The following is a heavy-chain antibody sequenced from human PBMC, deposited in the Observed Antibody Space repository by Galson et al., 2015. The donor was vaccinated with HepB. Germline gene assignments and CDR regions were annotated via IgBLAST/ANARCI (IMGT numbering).Heavy chain of an antibody. CDR2: INPYNGDT. CDR3: ARDATYDNSAYDV. V-gene: IGHV1-2*06. D-gene: IGHD3-22*01. Sequence: SVKVSCKASGYTFTDYYLHWVRQAPGQGLEWMGRINPYNGDTNYAQKFQGRVTMTRDTSISTAYMELSSLRSDDTAVYYCARDATYDNSAYDVWGQGTLVTVSS. J-gene: IGHJ4*02. CDR1: GYTFTDYY.